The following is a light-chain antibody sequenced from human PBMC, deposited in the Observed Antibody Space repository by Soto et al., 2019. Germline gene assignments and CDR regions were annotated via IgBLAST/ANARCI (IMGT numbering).Light chain of an antibody. Sequence: EIVLTQSPGTLSLSPGERATLSCRASQSVSSSYLAWYQQKPGQAPRLLIYGASSRATGIPDRFSGSGSGTDFTLTISRLEPEDFAVYYCQQYHNWPPQYTFCQGTKLQIK. CDR3: QQYHNWPPQYT. CDR2: GAS. J-gene: IGKJ2*01. CDR1: QSVSSSY. V-gene: IGKV3-20*01.